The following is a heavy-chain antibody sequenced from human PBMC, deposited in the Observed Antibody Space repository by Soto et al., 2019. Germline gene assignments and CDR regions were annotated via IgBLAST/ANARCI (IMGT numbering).Heavy chain of an antibody. CDR1: GDTLSTHG. Sequence: QVQLVQSGAEVKKPGSSVKVSCKASGDTLSTHGISWVRQAPGQGLEWMGGTIPIIGTTDYAEKFQGRVTITADESTTTAYMEVCSLRPDDTAVDYCAAGDSSDTGDHWGQGTLVTVSS. V-gene: IGHV1-69*01. CDR2: TIPIIGTT. D-gene: IGHD5-18*01. CDR3: AAGDSSDTGDH. J-gene: IGHJ4*02.